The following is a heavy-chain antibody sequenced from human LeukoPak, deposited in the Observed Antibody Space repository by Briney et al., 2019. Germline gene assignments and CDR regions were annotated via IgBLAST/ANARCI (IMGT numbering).Heavy chain of an antibody. V-gene: IGHV1-46*01. J-gene: IGHJ5*02. D-gene: IGHD3-10*01. CDR1: GYTFTSYY. CDR2: INTSGGTT. CDR3: AREPESYNWFDP. Sequence: ASVKVSCTASGYTFTSYYMHWVRQAPGHRLEWMGIINTSGGTTNYAQKFQGRVTMTRDTSTSTVYMELSSLRSEDTAVYYCAREPESYNWFDPWGQGTLVTVSS.